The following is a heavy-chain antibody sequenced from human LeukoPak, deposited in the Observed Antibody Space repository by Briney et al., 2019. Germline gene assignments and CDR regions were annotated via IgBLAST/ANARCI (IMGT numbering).Heavy chain of an antibody. J-gene: IGHJ4*02. Sequence: GGSLRLSCAASGFTFSSYSMNWVRQAPGKGLEWVSSISSSSSYIYYADSVKGRFTISRDNAKNSLYLQMSSLRAEDTAVYYCARARGEDGYYYDSSGYYYYFDYWGQGTLVTVSS. CDR1: GFTFSSYS. CDR2: ISSSSSYI. V-gene: IGHV3-21*01. D-gene: IGHD3-22*01. CDR3: ARARGEDGYYYDSSGYYYYFDY.